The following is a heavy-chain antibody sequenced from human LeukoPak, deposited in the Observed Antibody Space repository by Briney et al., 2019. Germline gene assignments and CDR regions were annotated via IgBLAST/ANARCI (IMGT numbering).Heavy chain of an antibody. V-gene: IGHV5-51*01. CDR3: ARGNVYYYDSSGYPDY. CDR2: IYPGDSDT. CDR1: GYSFTSYW. J-gene: IGHJ4*02. D-gene: IGHD3-22*01. Sequence: GESLKISCKGSGYSFTSYWIGWVRQMPGKGLEWMGIIYPGDSDTRYSPSFQGRFTISADKSISTAYLQWSSLKASDTAMYYCARGNVYYYDSSGYPDYWGQGTLVTVSS.